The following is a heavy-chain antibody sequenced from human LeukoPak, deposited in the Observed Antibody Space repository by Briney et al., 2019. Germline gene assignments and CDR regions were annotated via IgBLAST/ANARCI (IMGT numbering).Heavy chain of an antibody. V-gene: IGHV1-46*01. J-gene: IGHJ6*02. D-gene: IGHD4-17*01. CDR2: INPSGGST. CDR1: GYTFTSYY. Sequence: WASVKVSCKASGYTFTSYYMYWVRQAPGQGIEWMGIINPSGGSTSYAQKFQGRVTMTRDTSTSTVYMELSSLRSEDTAVYYCARGYYGDYGYYYYGMDVWGQGTTVTVSS. CDR3: ARGYYGDYGYYYYGMDV.